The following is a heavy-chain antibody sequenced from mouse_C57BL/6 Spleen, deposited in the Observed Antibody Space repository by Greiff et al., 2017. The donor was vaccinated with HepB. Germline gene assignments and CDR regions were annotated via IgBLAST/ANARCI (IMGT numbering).Heavy chain of an antibody. CDR1: GFSLTSYA. D-gene: IGHD1-1*01. J-gene: IGHJ2*01. CDR3: ARSGYYGSRTPFDY. V-gene: IGHV2-9-1*01. CDR2: IWTGGGT. Sequence: QVQLQQSGPGLVAPSQSLSITCTVSGFSLTSYAISWVRQPPGKGLEWLGVIWTGGGTNYNSALKSRLSISKDNSKSQVFLKMNSLQTDDTARYYCARSGYYGSRTPFDYWGQGTTLTVSS.